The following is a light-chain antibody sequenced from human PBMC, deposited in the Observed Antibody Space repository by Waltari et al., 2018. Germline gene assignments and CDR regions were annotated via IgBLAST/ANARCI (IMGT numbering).Light chain of an antibody. J-gene: IGLJ1*01. V-gene: IGLV2-14*03. CDR2: DVS. Sequence: QSALTQPPFVSGSPGPSHTISCSGITSYVGGSNSFSWYQQHPGKAHKLMIYDVSNRPSGVSNRFSGSKSGNTASLTISGLQAEDEADYYCSSYTSSSTFYVFGTGTKVTVL. CDR1: TSYVGGSNS. CDR3: SSYTSSSTFYV.